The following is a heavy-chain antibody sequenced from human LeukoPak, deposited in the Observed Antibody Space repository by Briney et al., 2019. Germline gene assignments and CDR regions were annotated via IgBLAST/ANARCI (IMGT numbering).Heavy chain of an antibody. CDR3: AREITIFGVVITDL. Sequence: GGSLRLSCAASGFTSSSYALNWVRQAPGKGLEWVATVSGSGDRMYHADSVKGRFTISRDNSKNTLYLQMNSLRAEDTAVYYCAREITIFGVVITDLWGQGTLVTVSS. J-gene: IGHJ4*02. V-gene: IGHV3-23*01. CDR2: VSGSGDRM. D-gene: IGHD3-3*01. CDR1: GFTSSSYA.